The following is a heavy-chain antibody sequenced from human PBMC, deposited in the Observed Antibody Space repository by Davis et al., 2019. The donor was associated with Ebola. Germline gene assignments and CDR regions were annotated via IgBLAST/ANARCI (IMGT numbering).Heavy chain of an antibody. D-gene: IGHD3-10*01. CDR1: GGTFSSYS. CDR2: IIPILGIA. V-gene: IGHV1-69*02. Sequence: AASVKVSCKASGGTFSSYSISWVRQAPGQGLEWMGRIIPILGIANYAQKFQGRVTITADKSTSTAYMELSSLRSEDTAVYYCARGPFGGVRGAYYYYYGMDVWGKGTTVTVSS. J-gene: IGHJ6*04. CDR3: ARGPFGGVRGAYYYYYGMDV.